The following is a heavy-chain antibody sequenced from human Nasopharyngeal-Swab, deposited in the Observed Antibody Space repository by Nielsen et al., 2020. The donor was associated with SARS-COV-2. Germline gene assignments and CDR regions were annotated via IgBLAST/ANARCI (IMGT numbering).Heavy chain of an antibody. Sequence: WIRQPPGKGLEWASSISSSSSYIYYADSVKGRFTISRDNAKNSLYLQMNSQRAEDTAVYYCARDSNGMDVWGQGTTVTVSS. J-gene: IGHJ6*02. CDR3: ARDSNGMDV. D-gene: IGHD2/OR15-2a*01. V-gene: IGHV3-21*01. CDR2: ISSSSSYI.